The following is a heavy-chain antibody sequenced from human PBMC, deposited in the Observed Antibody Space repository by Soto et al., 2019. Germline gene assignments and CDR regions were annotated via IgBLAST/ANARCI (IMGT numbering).Heavy chain of an antibody. CDR2: INSDGSST. CDR1: GFTFSSYW. Sequence: GGSLRLSCAASGFTFSSYWMHWVRQAPGKGLVWVSRINSDGSSTSYADSVKGRFTISRDNAKNTLYLQMNSLRAEDTAVYYCARDDVVVVAATSWYYYYGMDVWGQGTTVTVSS. CDR3: ARDDVVVVAATSWYYYYGMDV. J-gene: IGHJ6*02. D-gene: IGHD2-15*01. V-gene: IGHV3-74*01.